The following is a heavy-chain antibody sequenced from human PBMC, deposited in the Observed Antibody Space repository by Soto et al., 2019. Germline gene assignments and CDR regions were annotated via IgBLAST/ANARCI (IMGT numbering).Heavy chain of an antibody. CDR3: AKDGNEGGVAFDI. Sequence: GGSLRLSCAASGFTFSSYGMHWVRQAPGKGLEWVAVISYDGSNKYYADSVKGRFTISRDNSKNTLYLQMNSLRAEDTAVYYCAKDGNEGGVAFDIWGQGTMVTVSS. CDR2: ISYDGSNK. CDR1: GFTFSSYG. J-gene: IGHJ3*02. V-gene: IGHV3-30*18. D-gene: IGHD2-8*02.